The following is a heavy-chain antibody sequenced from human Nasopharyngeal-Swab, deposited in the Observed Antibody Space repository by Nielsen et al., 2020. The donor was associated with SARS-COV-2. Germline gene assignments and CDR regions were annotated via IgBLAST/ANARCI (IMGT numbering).Heavy chain of an antibody. Sequence: ASVKVSCKASGYTFTTYTIYWVRQAPGQRLEWMGWINAGNGNTKYSQQFQGRVTITRDTSASTAYMELSSLRFEDTAVYYCAREITAAGTIFDYWGQGTLVTVSS. D-gene: IGHD6-13*01. V-gene: IGHV1-3*01. J-gene: IGHJ4*02. CDR2: INAGNGNT. CDR3: AREITAAGTIFDY. CDR1: GYTFTTYT.